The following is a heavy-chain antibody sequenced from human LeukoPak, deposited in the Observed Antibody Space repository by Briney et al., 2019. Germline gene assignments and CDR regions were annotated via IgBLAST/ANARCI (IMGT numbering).Heavy chain of an antibody. CDR1: GFTFSDYY. CDR2: IASSASTI. D-gene: IGHD5-18*01. CDR3: ARIRGYTYGYEVDYYYYMDV. J-gene: IGHJ6*03. Sequence: KPGGSLRLSCAASGFTFSDYYMSWVRQAPGKGLEWISSIASSASTIYYTDSVKGRFTFSRDNAKNSLYLQMNSLRAEDTAVYYCARIRGYTYGYEVDYYYYMDVWGKGTTVTASS. V-gene: IGHV3-11*01.